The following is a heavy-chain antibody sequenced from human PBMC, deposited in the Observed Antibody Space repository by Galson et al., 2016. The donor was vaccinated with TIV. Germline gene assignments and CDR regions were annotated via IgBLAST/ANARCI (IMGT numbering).Heavy chain of an antibody. D-gene: IGHD3-10*01. CDR2: ISTNNGKT. J-gene: IGHJ6*02. V-gene: IGHV1-18*01. CDR3: ARDIMVRGVSRYYYGMDV. Sequence: SVKVSCKASGYTFINYGISWVRQAPGQGLEWMGWISTNNGKTNFAQKLQGRVSMTTDTSTSTAYMELRGLRSDDTAFYYCARDIMVRGVSRYYYGMDVWGQGTTVTVSS. CDR1: GYTFINYG.